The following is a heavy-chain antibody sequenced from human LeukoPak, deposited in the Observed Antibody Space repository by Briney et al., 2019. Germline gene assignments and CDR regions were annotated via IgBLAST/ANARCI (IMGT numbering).Heavy chain of an antibody. D-gene: IGHD6-19*01. Sequence: GGSLRLSCAASGFSFGSYGMHWVRQAPGKGLEWVAVISYDGSNKFYADSVKGRFTISRDNSKNTLYLQMNSLRAEDTAVYYCAKLGYSSGWYDFQIDAFDFWGQGTMVTVSS. CDR2: ISYDGSNK. CDR3: AKLGYSSGWYDFQIDAFDF. CDR1: GFSFGSYG. J-gene: IGHJ3*01. V-gene: IGHV3-30*18.